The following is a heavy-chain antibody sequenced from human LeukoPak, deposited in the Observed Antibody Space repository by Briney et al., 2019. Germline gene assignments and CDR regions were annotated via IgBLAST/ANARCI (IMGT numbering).Heavy chain of an antibody. J-gene: IGHJ4*02. V-gene: IGHV1-8*01. Sequence: ASVKVSCKASGYTFTSYDINWVRQATGQGLEWMGWMNPNSGNTGYAQKFQGRVTMTRNTSISTAYMELSSLRSDDTAVYYCARGWDDYGDYVPPDYWGQGTLVTVSS. CDR1: GYTFTSYD. D-gene: IGHD4-17*01. CDR2: MNPNSGNT. CDR3: ARGWDDYGDYVPPDY.